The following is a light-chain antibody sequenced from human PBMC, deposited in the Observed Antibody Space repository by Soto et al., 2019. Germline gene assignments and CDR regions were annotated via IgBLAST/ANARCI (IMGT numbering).Light chain of an antibody. V-gene: IGKV3-15*01. Sequence: FPGTKTLSLGERATLSCITSRSVNIHLAWYQQKPGQAPRLLIPGATTRATGIPARFSGSGSGTEFTLTISSLQSEDFAVYYCQQYDNWPRTFGQGTKVDIK. CDR3: QQYDNWPRT. CDR1: RSVNIH. J-gene: IGKJ1*01. CDR2: GAT.